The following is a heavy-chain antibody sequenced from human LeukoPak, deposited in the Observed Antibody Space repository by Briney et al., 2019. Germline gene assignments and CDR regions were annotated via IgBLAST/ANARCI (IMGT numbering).Heavy chain of an antibody. CDR1: GGSISSYY. CDR3: ARISSSNWYNERGAFDV. J-gene: IGHJ3*01. V-gene: IGHV4-59*01. CDR2: IYYSGSI. Sequence: SETLSLTCTASGGSISSYYWSWIRQPPGKGLEWIGYIYYSGSINYNPSLKSRVIISVDTSKNQFSLKLRSVTAADTAVYYCARISSSNWYNERGAFDVWGQGTMVTVSS. D-gene: IGHD6-13*01.